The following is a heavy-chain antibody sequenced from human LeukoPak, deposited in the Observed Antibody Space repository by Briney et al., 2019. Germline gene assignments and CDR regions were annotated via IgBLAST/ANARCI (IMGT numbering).Heavy chain of an antibody. V-gene: IGHV1-69*05. Sequence: SVKVSCKASGGTFTSYAISWVQQAPGQGLEWMGGIIPIFGTANYAQKFQGRVTITTDESTSTAYMELSSLRSEDTAVYYCAGTYYYDSSGFYYYYMDVWGKGTTVTVSS. J-gene: IGHJ6*03. CDR3: AGTYYYDSSGFYYYYMDV. CDR1: GGTFTSYA. D-gene: IGHD3-22*01. CDR2: IIPIFGTA.